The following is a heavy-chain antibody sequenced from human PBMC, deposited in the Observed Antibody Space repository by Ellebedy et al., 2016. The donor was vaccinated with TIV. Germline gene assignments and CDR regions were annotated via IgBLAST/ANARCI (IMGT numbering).Heavy chain of an antibody. CDR1: GGSISSRSYY. D-gene: IGHD3-22*01. V-gene: IGHV4-39*01. J-gene: IGHJ4*02. CDR3: ASRSYDSSGYWWFDY. Sequence: MPSETLSLTCTVSGGSISSRSYYWGWICQPPGKGLEWIGSIQYSGSTYYNPSLRSRVTISVDTSKNQFSLKLSSVTAADTAVYYCASRSYDSSGYWWFDYWGQGTPVTVSS. CDR2: IQYSGST.